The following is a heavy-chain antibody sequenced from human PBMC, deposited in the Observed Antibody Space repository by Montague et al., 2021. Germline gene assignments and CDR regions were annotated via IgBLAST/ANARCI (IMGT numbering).Heavy chain of an antibody. J-gene: IGHJ5*02. CDR3: ARVFSSWYVGWFDT. D-gene: IGHD6-13*01. CDR1: GASITSNIYD. V-gene: IGHV4-39*07. CDR2: IYYSGNS. Sequence: SETLSLTCTVSGASITSNIYDWGWIRQSPGKGLEWIGSIYYSGNSFYQPSLKSRITMAVDTSKNQFSLKLSSVTAADTAIYYCARVFSSWYVGWFDTWGQGTLVTGSS.